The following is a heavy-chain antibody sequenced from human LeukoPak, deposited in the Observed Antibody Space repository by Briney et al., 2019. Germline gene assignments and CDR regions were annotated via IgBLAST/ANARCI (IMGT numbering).Heavy chain of an antibody. V-gene: IGHV3-7*01. CDR1: GFTFSSYW. Sequence: GGSLRLSCAASGFTFSSYWMTWVRQAPGKGLEWVANIKQDGSEEQYVDSVKGRFTISRGNARNSLYLQMNSLRADDTAVYYCARNGGWYRLDYWGQGTLVTVSS. CDR2: IKQDGSEE. D-gene: IGHD6-19*01. CDR3: ARNGGWYRLDY. J-gene: IGHJ4*02.